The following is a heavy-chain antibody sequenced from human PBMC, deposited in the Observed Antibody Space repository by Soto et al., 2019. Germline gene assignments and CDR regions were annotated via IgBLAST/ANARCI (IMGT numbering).Heavy chain of an antibody. CDR3: ARVRRNDASDYYGMDV. CDR1: GFSFSTST. Sequence: LRLSCAASGFSFSTSTMNWVRQAPGKGLEWVSYISSGSTTIYYADSVKGRFTISRDNGKNSLYLQMNSLRDEDTAVYYCARVRRNDASDYYGMDVWGQGTTVTVSS. V-gene: IGHV3-48*02. J-gene: IGHJ6*02. CDR2: ISSGSTTI. D-gene: IGHD1-1*01.